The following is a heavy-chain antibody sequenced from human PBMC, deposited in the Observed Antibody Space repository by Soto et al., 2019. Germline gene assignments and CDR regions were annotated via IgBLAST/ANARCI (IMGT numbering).Heavy chain of an antibody. CDR2: IYSGGST. CDR3: AIAGTTSYYGMDV. CDR1: GFTVSSNY. V-gene: IGHV3-53*01. Sequence: PGGSLRLSCAASGFTVSSNYMSWVRQAPGKGLEWVSVIYSGGSTYYADSVKGRFTISRDNSKNTPYLQMNSLRAEDTAVYYCAIAGTTSYYGMDVWGQGTTVTVSS. J-gene: IGHJ6*02. D-gene: IGHD1-7*01.